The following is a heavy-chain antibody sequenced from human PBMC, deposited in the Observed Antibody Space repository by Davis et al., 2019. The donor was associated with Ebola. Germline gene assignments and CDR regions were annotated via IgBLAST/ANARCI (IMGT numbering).Heavy chain of an antibody. J-gene: IGHJ4*02. CDR2: INHSGST. CDR1: GGSFSGYY. D-gene: IGHD1-26*01. Sequence: LSCAVYGGSFSGYYWSWIRQPPGEGLEWIGEINHSGSTNHNPSLKSRVTIGVGTSKNQFSLQMNSVTAADTAVYYCARKLETGSYRNFDYWGQGILVTVSS. CDR3: ARKLETGSYRNFDY. V-gene: IGHV4-34*01.